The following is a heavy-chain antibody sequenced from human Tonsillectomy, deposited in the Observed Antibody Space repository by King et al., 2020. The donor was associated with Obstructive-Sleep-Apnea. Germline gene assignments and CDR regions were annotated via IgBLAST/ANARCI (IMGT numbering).Heavy chain of an antibody. CDR1: GFSLSTSGMC. CDR2: LDWDDDK. D-gene: IGHD2-15*01. V-gene: IGHV2-70*11. CDR3: ARAPLPDCSGGSCFSWYYFDP. J-gene: IGHJ5*02. Sequence: TLKESGPALVKPTQTLTLTCTFPGFSLSTSGMCVSLIRQPPGKALEWLARLDWDDDKYYSTSLKTRLTISKETSQNQVVLTMTNMDPVDTATYYCARAPLPDCSGGSCFSWYYFDPWGQGTLVTVSS.